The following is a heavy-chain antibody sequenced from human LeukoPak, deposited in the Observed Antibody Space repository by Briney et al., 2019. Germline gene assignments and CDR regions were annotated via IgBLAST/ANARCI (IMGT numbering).Heavy chain of an antibody. V-gene: IGHV1-2*04. CDR3: ARVIPPGTGYYNGMNAFDI. J-gene: IGHJ3*02. CDR1: GYTFTSYG. D-gene: IGHD3-9*01. Sequence: ASVKVSCKASGYTFTSYGISWVRQAPGQGLEWMGWINPNSGGTNYAQKFQGWVTMTRDTSISTAYMELSRLRSDDTAVYYCARVIPPGTGYYNGMNAFDIWGQGTMVTVSS. CDR2: INPNSGGT.